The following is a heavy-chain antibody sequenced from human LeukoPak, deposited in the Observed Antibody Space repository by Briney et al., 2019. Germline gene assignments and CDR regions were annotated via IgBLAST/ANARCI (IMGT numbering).Heavy chain of an antibody. CDR1: GGFISSSSYY. CDR2: IYYSGST. V-gene: IGHV4-39*01. CDR3: ARGPVLGDYVWGTYRTSPFHFDY. J-gene: IGHJ4*02. D-gene: IGHD3-16*02. Sequence: KSSETLSLTCTVSGGFISSSSYYWGWIRQPPGKGLEWIGSIYYSGSTYYNPSLKSRVTISVDTSKNQFSLKLSSVTAADTAVYYCARGPVLGDYVWGTYRTSPFHFDYWGQGTLVTVSS.